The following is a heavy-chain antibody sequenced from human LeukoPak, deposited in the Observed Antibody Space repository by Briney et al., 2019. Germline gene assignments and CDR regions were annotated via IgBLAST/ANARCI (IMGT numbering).Heavy chain of an antibody. D-gene: IGHD3-10*01. Sequence: GASVKVSCKASGYTFTSYYIHWSRRAPGQGLEWMGGIIPIFGTANYAQKFQGRVTITADESTSTAYMELSSLRSEDTAVYYCARAETLLWFGDVWGKGTTVTVSS. CDR2: IIPIFGTA. V-gene: IGHV1-69*13. CDR3: ARAETLLWFGDV. CDR1: GYTFTSYY. J-gene: IGHJ6*04.